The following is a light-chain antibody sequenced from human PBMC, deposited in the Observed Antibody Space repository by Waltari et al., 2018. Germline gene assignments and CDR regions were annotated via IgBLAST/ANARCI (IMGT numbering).Light chain of an antibody. V-gene: IGKV3-11*01. Sequence: EIVLTQSPATLSLSLGERATLPCRASQSVSSYFDWYQQKPGQAPRLLIYDASNRATGIPARFSGSGSGTDFTLTISGLEPEDFAVYYCQQRSNGPVTFGQGTRLEIK. J-gene: IGKJ5*01. CDR3: QQRSNGPVT. CDR2: DAS. CDR1: QSVSSY.